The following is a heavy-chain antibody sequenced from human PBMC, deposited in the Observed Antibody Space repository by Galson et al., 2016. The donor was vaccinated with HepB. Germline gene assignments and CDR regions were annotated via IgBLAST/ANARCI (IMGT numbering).Heavy chain of an antibody. CDR2: ISHSGGTT. J-gene: IGHJ4*02. CDR3: AKALWVRQQLAYYFDY. V-gene: IGHV3-23*01. D-gene: IGHD6-13*01. Sequence: SLRLSCAASEYTFSSYAMAWVRQAPGKGLEWVSGISHSGGTTYYADSVKGRFTVSRDNSKNTLYLQMSSLRAEDTAVYYWAKALWVRQQLAYYFDYWGQGTLVTVSS. CDR1: EYTFSSYA.